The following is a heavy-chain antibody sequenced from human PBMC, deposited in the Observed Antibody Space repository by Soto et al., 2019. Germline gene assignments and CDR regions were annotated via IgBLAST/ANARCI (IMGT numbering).Heavy chain of an antibody. Sequence: GGSLRLSCAASGFTFSSYAMSWVRQAPGKGLEWVSAISGSGGSTYYADSVKGRFTISRDNSKNTLYLQMNSLRAEDTAVYYCARDSLNWNYVFDYWGQGTLVTVSS. CDR2: ISGSGGST. CDR3: ARDSLNWNYVFDY. CDR1: GFTFSSYA. D-gene: IGHD1-7*01. J-gene: IGHJ4*02. V-gene: IGHV3-23*01.